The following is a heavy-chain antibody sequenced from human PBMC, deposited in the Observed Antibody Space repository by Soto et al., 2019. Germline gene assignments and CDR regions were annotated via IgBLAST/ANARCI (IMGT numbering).Heavy chain of an antibody. Sequence: GGSLRLSCTASGFTFSSYNMNWVRQAPGKGLEWVSCISTWSSYSFYADSVKGRFTISRDNSENSLYLQLDSLRDEDTAVYYCARASHDYGALDYWGQGALVTVSS. CDR1: GFTFSSYN. V-gene: IGHV3-21*01. J-gene: IGHJ4*02. D-gene: IGHD4-17*01. CDR2: ISTWSSYS. CDR3: ARASHDYGALDY.